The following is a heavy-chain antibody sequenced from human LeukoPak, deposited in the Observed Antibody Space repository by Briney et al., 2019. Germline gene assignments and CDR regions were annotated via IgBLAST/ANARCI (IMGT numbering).Heavy chain of an antibody. J-gene: IGHJ4*02. Sequence: PGGSLRLSCAASGFTFSSYSMNWVRQAPGKGLEWVSSISSSSSYIYYADSVKGRFTIYRDNAKNSLYLQMNSLRAEDTAVYYCARGRAWGDYYDSSGYRHFDYWGQGTLVTVSS. CDR2: ISSSSSYI. CDR3: ARGRAWGDYYDSSGYRHFDY. CDR1: GFTFSSYS. V-gene: IGHV3-21*01. D-gene: IGHD3-22*01.